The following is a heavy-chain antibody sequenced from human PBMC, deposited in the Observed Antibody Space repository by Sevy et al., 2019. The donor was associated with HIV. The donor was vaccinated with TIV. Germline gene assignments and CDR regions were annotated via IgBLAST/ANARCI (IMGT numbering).Heavy chain of an antibody. V-gene: IGHV3-21*01. D-gene: IGHD1-26*01. Sequence: GGSLRLSCAASGFTFSSYSMNWVRQAPGKGLEWVSSISSSSSYIYYADSVKGRFTISRDNAKNSLYLQMNSLRAEDTAVYYCARDFTWELRVYDYWGQRTLVTVSS. CDR3: ARDFTWELRVYDY. CDR2: ISSSSSYI. CDR1: GFTFSSYS. J-gene: IGHJ4*02.